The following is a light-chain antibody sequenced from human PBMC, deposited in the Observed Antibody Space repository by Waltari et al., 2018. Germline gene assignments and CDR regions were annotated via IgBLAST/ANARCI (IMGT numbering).Light chain of an antibody. J-gene: IGKJ1*01. CDR1: QGISSY. CDR3: QQYYTYPRT. Sequence: TGDRVNITCRASQGISSYLAWYQQKPGKAPKLLMYATSTMQSGVPSRFSGSGSGTDFTLTISCLQSEDFATYYCQQYYTYPRTFGQGTKVET. V-gene: IGKV1-8*01. CDR2: ATS.